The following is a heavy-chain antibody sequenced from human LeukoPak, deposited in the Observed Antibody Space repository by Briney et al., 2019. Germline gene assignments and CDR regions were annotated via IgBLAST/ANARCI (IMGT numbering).Heavy chain of an antibody. Sequence: ASVKVSCKASGYSFTSYGISWVRQAPGQGREWMGWISAYNGNTNYAQKLQGRVTMTTDTSTSTAYMELRSLRSDDTAVYYCARTTVTTLGRLDAFDIWGQGTMVTVSS. CDR3: ARTTVTTLGRLDAFDI. CDR2: ISAYNGNT. J-gene: IGHJ3*02. V-gene: IGHV1-18*01. D-gene: IGHD4-17*01. CDR1: GYSFTSYG.